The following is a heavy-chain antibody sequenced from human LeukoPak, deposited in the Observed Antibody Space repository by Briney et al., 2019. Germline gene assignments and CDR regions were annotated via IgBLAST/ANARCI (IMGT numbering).Heavy chain of an antibody. D-gene: IGHD6-13*01. CDR1: GYTFTGYY. Sequence: GASVKVSCKASGYTFTGYYMHWVRQAPGQGLEWMGWINPNSGGTNYAQKFQGRVTMTRDTSISTAYMELSRLRSDDTAVYYCARGIAAAGNYYYYYMDVWGKGTTVTVSS. CDR3: ARGIAAAGNYYYYYMDV. J-gene: IGHJ6*03. V-gene: IGHV1-2*02. CDR2: INPNSGGT.